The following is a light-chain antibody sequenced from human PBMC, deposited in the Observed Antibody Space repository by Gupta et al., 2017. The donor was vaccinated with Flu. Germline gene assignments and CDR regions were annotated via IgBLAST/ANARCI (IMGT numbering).Light chain of an antibody. J-gene: IGLJ1*01. Sequence: QSALTQPPSASGSPGQSVPVPCTGSSSDVGGYNYLPWYQQHPGKVPNLLIVDVNKRPSGVPGRFSYSTYCNTASPTVSGRQAEDEADDYYSSSAHNSNSLEVFGTGAKVTVL. V-gene: IGLV2-8*01. CDR2: DVN. CDR3: SSSAHNSNSLEV. CDR1: SSDVGGYNY.